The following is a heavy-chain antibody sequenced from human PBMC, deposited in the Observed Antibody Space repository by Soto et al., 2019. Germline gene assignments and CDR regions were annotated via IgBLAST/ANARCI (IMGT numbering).Heavy chain of an antibody. CDR2: AIPVFGIV. D-gene: IGHD6-19*01. V-gene: IGHV1-69*01. J-gene: IGHJ6*02. Sequence: QVQLVQSGAEVKKPGSSVRVSCKASGGTPSNSAFSWVRQAPGQGLEWMGGAIPVFGIVKYAQSLEGRVTITSDESTNTAYRELSSLRYEDRAVYYCASGRIVVVGSRAYYGMDVWGQGTTVTVSS. CDR3: ASGRIVVVGSRAYYGMDV. CDR1: GGTPSNSA.